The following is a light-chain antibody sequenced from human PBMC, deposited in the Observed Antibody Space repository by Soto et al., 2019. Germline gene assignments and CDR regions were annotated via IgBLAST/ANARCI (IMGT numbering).Light chain of an antibody. CDR2: GAS. CDR1: QTISRNY. V-gene: IGKV3-20*01. Sequence: ELVLTQSPGTLSLSPGERATVSCRASQTISRNYLVWYQKKPGQAPRLLIYGASTRATGIPDRFTGSGSGTDFTLTITRLEPEDFAVYYCQQYNSWPLTFGGGTKVEIK. J-gene: IGKJ4*01. CDR3: QQYNSWPLT.